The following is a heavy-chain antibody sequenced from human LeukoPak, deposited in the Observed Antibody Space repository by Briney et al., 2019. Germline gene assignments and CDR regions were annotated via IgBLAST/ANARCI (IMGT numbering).Heavy chain of an antibody. CDR2: ISTSSNTI. D-gene: IGHD1-1*01. CDR3: ARRSSGAGNSYFDY. CDR1: GFTFSSYA. V-gene: IGHV3-48*01. Sequence: GGSLRLSCAASGFTFSSYAMSWVRQAPGKGLEWVSYISTSSNTIYYADSVKGRFTISRDNAKNSLYLQMNSLRTEDTAVYYCARRSSGAGNSYFDYWGQGTLVTVSS. J-gene: IGHJ4*02.